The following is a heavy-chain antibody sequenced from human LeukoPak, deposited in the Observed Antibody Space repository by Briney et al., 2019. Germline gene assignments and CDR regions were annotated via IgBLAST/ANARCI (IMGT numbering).Heavy chain of an antibody. J-gene: IGHJ4*02. CDR2: ISSSSSYI. D-gene: IGHD3-16*02. CDR3: ARDWSSYYDYVWGSYRSPWYFDY. V-gene: IGHV3-21*01. CDR1: GFTFSSYS. Sequence: GGSLRLSCAASGFTFSSYSMNWVRQAPGEGLEWVSSISSSSSYIYYADSVKGRFTISRDNAKNSLYLQMNSLRAEDTAVYYCARDWSSYYDYVWGSYRSPWYFDYWGQGTLVTVSS.